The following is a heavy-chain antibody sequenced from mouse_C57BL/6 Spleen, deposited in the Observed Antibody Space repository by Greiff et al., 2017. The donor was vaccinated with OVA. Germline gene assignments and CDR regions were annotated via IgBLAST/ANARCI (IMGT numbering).Heavy chain of an antibody. J-gene: IGHJ1*03. V-gene: IGHV5-16*01. D-gene: IGHD2-1*01. CDR2: INYDGSST. Sequence: EVQLVESEGGLVQPGSSMKLSCTASGFTFSDYYMAWVRQVPEKGLEWVANINYDGSSTYYLDSLKSRFIISRDNAKNILYLQMSSLKSEDTATYYCARAYGNYFWYFDVWGTGTTVTVSS. CDR1: GFTFSDYY. CDR3: ARAYGNYFWYFDV.